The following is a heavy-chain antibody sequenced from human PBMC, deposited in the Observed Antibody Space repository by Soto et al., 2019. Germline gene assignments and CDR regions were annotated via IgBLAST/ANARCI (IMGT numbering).Heavy chain of an antibody. J-gene: IGHJ4*02. CDR1: GGSIISSSYY. CDR2: IYYSGST. D-gene: IGHD2-15*01. CDR3: ARLSVVVVAATGGNDY. Sequence: SETLSLTCTVSGGSIISSSYYWVLIRQPPGKGLEWIGSIYYSGSTYCNPSLKSRVTISVDTSKNQFSLKLSSVTAADTAVYYCARLSVVVVAATGGNDYWGQGTLVTVSS. V-gene: IGHV4-39*01.